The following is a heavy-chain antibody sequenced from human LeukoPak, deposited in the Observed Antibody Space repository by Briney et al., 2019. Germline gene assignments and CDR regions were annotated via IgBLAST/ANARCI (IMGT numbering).Heavy chain of an antibody. J-gene: IGHJ5*02. CDR1: GFTFSSYW. CDR2: INSDGSST. Sequence: PGGSLRLSCAASGFTFSSYWMHWVRQAPRKGLVWVSRINSDGSSTSYADSVKGRFTISRDNAKNTLYLQMNSLRAEDTAVYYCARSVGGNWFDPWGQGTLVTVSS. D-gene: IGHD3-3*01. CDR3: ARSVGGNWFDP. V-gene: IGHV3-74*01.